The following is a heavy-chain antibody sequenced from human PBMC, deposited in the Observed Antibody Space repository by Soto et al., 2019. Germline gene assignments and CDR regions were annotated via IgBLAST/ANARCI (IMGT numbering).Heavy chain of an antibody. Sequence: LRLSCAASGFTFSSYAMSWVRQAPGKGLERVSAISGSGGSTYYADSVKGRFTISRDNSKNTLYLQMNSLRAEDTAVYYCAKGSPEILWFGEFFDYWGQGTLVTVSS. D-gene: IGHD3-10*01. V-gene: IGHV3-23*01. CDR2: ISGSGGST. CDR1: GFTFSSYA. J-gene: IGHJ4*02. CDR3: AKGSPEILWFGEFFDY.